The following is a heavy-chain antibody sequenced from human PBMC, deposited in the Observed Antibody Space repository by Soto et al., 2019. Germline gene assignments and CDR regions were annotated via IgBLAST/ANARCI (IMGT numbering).Heavy chain of an antibody. CDR1: GGSISSYD. Sequence: PSETLSLTCTGSGGSISSYDCSWIRQPPWKGLEWIGYIYYSGSTNYNPSLKSRVTISVDTSKNQFSLKLSYVTAADTAVYYCARVRRDYYGSRSYSYFDYWGQGTLVTVSS. CDR2: IYYSGST. CDR3: ARVRRDYYGSRSYSYFDY. J-gene: IGHJ4*02. V-gene: IGHV4-59*01. D-gene: IGHD3-10*01.